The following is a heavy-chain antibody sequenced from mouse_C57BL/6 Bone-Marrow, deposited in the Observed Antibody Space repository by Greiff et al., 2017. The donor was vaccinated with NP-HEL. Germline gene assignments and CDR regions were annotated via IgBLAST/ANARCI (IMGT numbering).Heavy chain of an antibody. Sequence: VQLQQSGPGLVQPSPSLSITCTVSGFSLTSYGVHWVRQSPGKGLEWIGVIWRGGGTDYNAAFISRLSISKDNSKSQVCFKMKSLHAVDTARYYGDRKGRNMMVTARFAYWGQGTLVTVSA. V-gene: IGHV2-2*01. CDR2: IWRGGGT. J-gene: IGHJ3*01. CDR3: DRKGRNMMVTARFAY. D-gene: IGHD2-3*01. CDR1: GFSLTSYG.